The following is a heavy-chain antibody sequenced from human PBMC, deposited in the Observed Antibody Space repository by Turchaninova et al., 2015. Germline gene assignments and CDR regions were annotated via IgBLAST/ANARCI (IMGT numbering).Heavy chain of an antibody. Sequence: QVQLQQWGAGRLKPSETMSLTCAVPGGSLSGYYCRWMRQPPGKGQECMAEINHSESTNSNPSLKSRFTISVDTSKNQFSLKLSSVTAADTAVYYCARAAPWLDLDDWGQGTLVTVSS. CDR2: INHSEST. CDR1: GGSLSGYY. J-gene: IGHJ4*02. D-gene: IGHD6-19*01. CDR3: ARAAPWLDLDD. V-gene: IGHV4-34*01.